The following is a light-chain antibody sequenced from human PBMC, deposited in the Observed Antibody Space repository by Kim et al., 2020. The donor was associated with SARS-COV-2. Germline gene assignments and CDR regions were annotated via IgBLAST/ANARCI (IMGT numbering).Light chain of an antibody. J-gene: IGKJ1*01. CDR2: LGS. CDR1: LSLLKSDGYTF. V-gene: IGKV2-28*01. Sequence: PASSSCRSSLSLLKSDGYTFLDWYLQNPGQSPQLLIYLGSIRASGVPDRFSGSGSGTDFTLKISRVQAEDVGVYYCMAALQNPRTFGQGTKVDIK. CDR3: MAALQNPRT.